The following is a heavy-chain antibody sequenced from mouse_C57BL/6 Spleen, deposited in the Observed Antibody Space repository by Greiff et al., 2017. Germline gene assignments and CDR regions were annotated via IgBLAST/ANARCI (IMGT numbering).Heavy chain of an antibody. CDR3: ARSGLRYYYAMDY. D-gene: IGHD3-3*01. CDR1: GYAFSSYW. J-gene: IGHJ4*01. CDR2: IYPGDGDT. V-gene: IGHV1-80*01. Sequence: LQESGAELVKPGASVKISCKASGYAFSSYWMNWVKQRPGKGLEWIGQIYPGDGDTNYNGKFKGKATLTADKSSSTAYMQLSSLTSEDSAVYFWARSGLRYYYAMDYWGQGTSVTVSS.